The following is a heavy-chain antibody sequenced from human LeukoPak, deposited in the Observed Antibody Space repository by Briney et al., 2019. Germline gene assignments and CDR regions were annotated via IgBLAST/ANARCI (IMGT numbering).Heavy chain of an antibody. CDR1: GFTFSSYA. CDR3: AKLDYYDTH. Sequence: GGSLRLSCAASGFTFSSYAMSWVRQAPGRGLEWVPSITGSSASTYYADSVKGRFTISRDNSKNTLYLQMNSLRAEDTAVYFCAKLDYYDTHWGQGTLVTVSS. CDR2: ITGSSAST. J-gene: IGHJ4*02. D-gene: IGHD3-22*01. V-gene: IGHV3-23*01.